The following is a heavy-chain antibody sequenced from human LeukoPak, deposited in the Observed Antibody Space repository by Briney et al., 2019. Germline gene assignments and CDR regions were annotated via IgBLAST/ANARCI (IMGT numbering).Heavy chain of an antibody. CDR1: GFTFSSYG. D-gene: IGHD2-21*01. J-gene: IGHJ3*02. V-gene: IGHV3-30*02. CDR2: IRYDGSNK. Sequence: GGSLRLPCAASGFTFSSYGLHWVRQAPRKGLEWVAFIRYDGSNKYYADSVKGRFTISRDNSKNSLYLQMNNLRAEDTAMFYCATSMAQDVDAFHIWGQGTMVTVSS. CDR3: ATSMAQDVDAFHI.